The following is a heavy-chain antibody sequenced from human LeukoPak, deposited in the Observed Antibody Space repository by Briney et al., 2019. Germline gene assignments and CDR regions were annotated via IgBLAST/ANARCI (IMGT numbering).Heavy chain of an antibody. J-gene: IGHJ6*03. Sequence: SETLSLTCAVYGGSFSGYYWSWIRQPPGKGLEWIGEINHSGSTNYNPSLKSRVTTSVDTSKNQFSLNLNSVTAADTAEYFCARTPGSAYYPYYYMDVWGKGTTVTVSS. CDR3: ARTPGSAYYPYYYMDV. V-gene: IGHV4-34*01. CDR2: INHSGST. CDR1: GGSFSGYY. D-gene: IGHD6-19*01.